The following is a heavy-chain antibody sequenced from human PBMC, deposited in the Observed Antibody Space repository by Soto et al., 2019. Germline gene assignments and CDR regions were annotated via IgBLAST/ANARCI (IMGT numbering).Heavy chain of an antibody. V-gene: IGHV1-69*06. D-gene: IGHD3-22*01. CDR1: GGTFSSYA. CDR2: IIPIFGTA. J-gene: IGHJ6*02. CDR3: ARDRRITMIVVAHYGMDV. Sequence: QVQLVQSGAEVKKPGSSVKVSCKASGGTFSSYAISWVRQAPGQGLEWMGGIIPIFGTANYAQKFQGRVTITRDTSASTAYMELSSLRSEDTAVYYCARDRRITMIVVAHYGMDVWGQGTTVTVSS.